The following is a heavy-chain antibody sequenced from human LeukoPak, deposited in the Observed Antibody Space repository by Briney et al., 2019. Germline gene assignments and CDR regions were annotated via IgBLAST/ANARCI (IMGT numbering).Heavy chain of an antibody. Sequence: SETLSLTCTVSGVSINDFQWSWVRQPPGKGLEWIGFIYGDGSTKYNPSLKSRVTISVDTSKNQFSLKLSSVTAADTAVYYCARQGLRLNGYFDYWGQGTLVTVSS. J-gene: IGHJ4*02. CDR2: IYGDGST. CDR1: GVSINDFQ. D-gene: IGHD5-12*01. CDR3: ARQGLRLNGYFDY. V-gene: IGHV4-59*08.